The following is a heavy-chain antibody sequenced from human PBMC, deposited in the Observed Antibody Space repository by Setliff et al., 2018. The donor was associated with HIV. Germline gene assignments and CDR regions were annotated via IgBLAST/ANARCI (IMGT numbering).Heavy chain of an antibody. CDR1: GYSFSSYG. Sequence: ASVKVSCKASGYSFSSYGIGWVRQAPGQGLEWMGGIIPSLGTANYAQRFKGRVTFTADASTSTVYMELSSLRSEDTAMYYCARDAGYSGSAWNYWGQGTLVTVSS. CDR2: IIPSLGTA. V-gene: IGHV1-69*13. D-gene: IGHD5-12*01. CDR3: ARDAGYSGSAWNY. J-gene: IGHJ4*02.